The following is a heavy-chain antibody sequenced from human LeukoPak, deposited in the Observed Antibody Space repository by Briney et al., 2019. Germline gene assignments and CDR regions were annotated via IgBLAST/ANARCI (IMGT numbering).Heavy chain of an antibody. V-gene: IGHV6-1*01. CDR1: GDSVSSISVA. J-gene: IGHJ6*02. CDR2: TYYRSKWYY. Sequence: SQTLSLTCAISGDSVSSISVACNWIRQSPSRGLEWLGRTYYRSKWYYEYAVSVKSRINISPDTSKNQFSLQLTSVTPEDTAVYYCSLARSEYHYGMDVWGQGTTVTVSS. CDR3: SLARSEYHYGMDV.